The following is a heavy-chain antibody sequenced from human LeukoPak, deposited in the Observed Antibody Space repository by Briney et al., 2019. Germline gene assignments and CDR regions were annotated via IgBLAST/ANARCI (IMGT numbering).Heavy chain of an antibody. CDR2: INYDGHT. Sequence: SETLSLTCAAHGGSLSGNYWNWIRQTPGKGPEWLGDINYDGHTNYNPSLESRLTISVDSSKNQFALTLRSVTAADAAVYYCAVLMRHYGIDVWGQGTTVTVSS. V-gene: IGHV4-34*01. D-gene: IGHD3-9*01. CDR3: AVLMRHYGIDV. CDR1: GGSLSGNY. J-gene: IGHJ6*02.